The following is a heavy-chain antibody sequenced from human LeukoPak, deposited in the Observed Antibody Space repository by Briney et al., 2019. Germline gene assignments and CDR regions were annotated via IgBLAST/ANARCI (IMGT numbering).Heavy chain of an antibody. CDR1: GLSITSYY. CDR2: VHYREST. CDR3: TREAATVDH. V-gene: IGHV4-59*01. Sequence: SETLSLTCTVPGLSITSYYWSWVRQPTGKGLEWIESVHYRESTKNNPSLKNRVTISLHTSKNQFAVGLSSVTDADAALHYCTREAATVDHWGQGTLVSVSS. D-gene: IGHD6-25*01. J-gene: IGHJ4*02.